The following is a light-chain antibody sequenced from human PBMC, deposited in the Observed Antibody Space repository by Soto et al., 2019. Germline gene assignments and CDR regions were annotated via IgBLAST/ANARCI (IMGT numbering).Light chain of an antibody. J-gene: IGLJ2*01. CDR2: EVS. V-gene: IGLV2-14*01. CDR1: SSDVGDYNY. CDR3: SSYTSKSSLI. Sequence: QSALTQPASVSASPGQSITISCTGTSSDVGDYNYVSWYQQHPGKAPELMIYEVSNRPSGVSNRFSGSKSGNTASLTISGLQAEDEADYYCSSYTSKSSLIFGGGTKLTVL.